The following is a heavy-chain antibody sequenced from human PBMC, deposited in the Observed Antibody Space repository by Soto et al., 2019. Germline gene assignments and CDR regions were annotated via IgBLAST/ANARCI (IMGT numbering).Heavy chain of an antibody. CDR3: AKERTYYYYYGMDV. CDR2: ISSSGGTT. V-gene: IGHV3-23*01. CDR1: GFTFSNYV. Sequence: GGSVRLSXAASGFTFSNYVMTWVRQAPGKGLEWVSAISSSGGTTYSADSVKGRFTISRDNSKNTLFLQMNSLRAEDTAVYYCAKERTYYYYYGMDVWGQGTTVTVSS. J-gene: IGHJ6*02.